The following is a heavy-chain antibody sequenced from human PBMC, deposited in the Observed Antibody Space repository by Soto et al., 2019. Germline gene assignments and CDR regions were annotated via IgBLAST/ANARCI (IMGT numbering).Heavy chain of an antibody. D-gene: IGHD1-20*01. CDR3: ARESLNEPYNRGDFDI. Sequence: QVQLVQSGAEVKKPGAAVKVSCKASGYTFTSYGISWVRQAPGQGREWMGWISAYNGNTNYAQKLQGRVTMTTDTATSTADMELRSLRSDDTDVYYCARESLNEPYNRGDFDIWGQGTMVTVSS. J-gene: IGHJ3*02. CDR2: ISAYNGNT. V-gene: IGHV1-18*04. CDR1: GYTFTSYG.